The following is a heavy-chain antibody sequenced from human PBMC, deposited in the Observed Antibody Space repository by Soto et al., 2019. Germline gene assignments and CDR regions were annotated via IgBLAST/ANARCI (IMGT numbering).Heavy chain of an antibody. J-gene: IGHJ4*02. V-gene: IGHV3-30*18. CDR1: GFTFSGYG. CDR2: ISNDGRTK. D-gene: IGHD6-19*01. Sequence: GGSLRLSCAASGFTFSGYGMHWVRQAPGKGLEWVAAISNDGRTKYYADSVKGRFTISRDNSKGTLDLQMNSLRVEDTAIYYCAKDSVSEHNSGWPQGHWGQGTLVTVSS. CDR3: AKDSVSEHNSGWPQGH.